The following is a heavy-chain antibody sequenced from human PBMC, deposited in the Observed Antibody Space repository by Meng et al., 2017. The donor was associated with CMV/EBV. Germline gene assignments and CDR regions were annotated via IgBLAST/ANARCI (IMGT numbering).Heavy chain of an antibody. V-gene: IGHV3-21*01. CDR1: GFTFSSYS. CDR3: AREYSGHYYDSRGYYSDAFDY. D-gene: IGHD3-22*01. J-gene: IGHJ4*02. Sequence: GESLKISCAASGFTFSSYSMNWVRQAPGKGLEWVSSISSSSSYIYYADSVKGRFTISRDNAKNSLYLQMNSLRAEDTAVYYCAREYSGHYYDSRGYYSDAFDYWGQGTLVTVSS. CDR2: ISSSSSYI.